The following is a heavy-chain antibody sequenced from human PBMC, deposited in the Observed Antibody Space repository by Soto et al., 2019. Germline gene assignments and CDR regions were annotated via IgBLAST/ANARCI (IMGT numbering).Heavy chain of an antibody. Sequence: TPSPHCTVPGGSISSYYWSGIRQPPGKGLEWIGYIYYSGSTNYNPSLKSRVTISVDTSKNQFSLKLSSVTAADTAVYYCARELFGRSVWFDPWGQGTLVTVS. CDR2: IYYSGST. J-gene: IGHJ5*02. D-gene: IGHD3-10*01. CDR3: ARELFGRSVWFDP. CDR1: GGSISSYY. V-gene: IGHV4-59*01.